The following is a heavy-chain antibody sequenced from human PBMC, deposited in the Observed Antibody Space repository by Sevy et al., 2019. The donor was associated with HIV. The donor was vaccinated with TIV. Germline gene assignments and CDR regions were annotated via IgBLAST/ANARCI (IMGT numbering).Heavy chain of an antibody. CDR2: IYYSGST. J-gene: IGHJ4*02. CDR3: ARENYDTGY. D-gene: IGHD3-22*01. V-gene: IGHV4-39*02. CDR1: GGSISSSSYY. Sequence: SETLSITCTVSGGSISSSSYYWGWIRQPPGKGLEWIGSIYYSGSTYYNPSLKSRVTISVDTSKNQFSLKLSSVTAADTAVYYCARENYDTGYWGQGTLVTVSS.